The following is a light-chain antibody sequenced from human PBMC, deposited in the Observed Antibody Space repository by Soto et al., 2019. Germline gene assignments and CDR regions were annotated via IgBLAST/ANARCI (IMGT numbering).Light chain of an antibody. CDR1: QSVSSSY. Sequence: IVFTQSPCTLSLSQLQIATLSCSYSQSVSSSYLAWYQQKPGQAPRLLIYGAPSRATGIPDRFSGSGSGTDFTLTISRLEPEDFAVYYCQQYGSSRITFGQGTRLEIK. CDR2: GAP. V-gene: IGKV3-20*01. J-gene: IGKJ5*01. CDR3: QQYGSSRIT.